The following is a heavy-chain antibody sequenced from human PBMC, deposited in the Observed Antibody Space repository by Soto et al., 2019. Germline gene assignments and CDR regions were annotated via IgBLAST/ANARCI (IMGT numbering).Heavy chain of an antibody. V-gene: IGHV4-59*01. J-gene: IGHJ6*02. Sequence: WTWIRQTPGKGLEWIGSIYFSGSTNYNPSLKGRVTISVDTSKSQFSLQLSSVIAADTAMYYCARELSYGMDVWGPGTTVTVSS. CDR3: ARELSYGMDV. CDR2: IYFSGST.